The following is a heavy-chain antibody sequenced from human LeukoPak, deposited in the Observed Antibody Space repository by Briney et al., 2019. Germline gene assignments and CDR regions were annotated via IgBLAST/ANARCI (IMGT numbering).Heavy chain of an antibody. D-gene: IGHD6-13*01. CDR2: IYYSGST. V-gene: IGHV4-39*07. J-gene: IGHJ6*03. Sequence: SETLSLTCTVSGGSISSSSYYWGWIRQPPGKGLEWIGSIYYSGSTYYNPSLKSRVTISVDTSKNQFSLKLSSVTAADTAVYYCAREGGIAAADIGYYYYMDVWGKGTTVTVSS. CDR1: GGSISSSSYY. CDR3: AREGGIAAADIGYYYYMDV.